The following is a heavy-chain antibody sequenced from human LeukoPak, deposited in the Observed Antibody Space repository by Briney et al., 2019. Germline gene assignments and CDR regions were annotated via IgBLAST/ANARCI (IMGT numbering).Heavy chain of an antibody. V-gene: IGHV1-2*02. CDR2: INPNSGGT. D-gene: IGHD3-16*02. Sequence: EASVKVSCKASGYTFTGYYMHWVRQAPGQGLEWMGWINPNSGGTNYAQKFQGRVTMTRDTSISTAYMELSRLRSDDTAVYYCASLYYDYVWGSYRPPDAFDIWGQGTMVTVSS. CDR3: ASLYYDYVWGSYRPPDAFDI. CDR1: GYTFTGYY. J-gene: IGHJ3*02.